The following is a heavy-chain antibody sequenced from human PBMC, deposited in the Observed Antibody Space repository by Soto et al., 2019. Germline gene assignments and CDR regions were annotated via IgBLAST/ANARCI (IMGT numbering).Heavy chain of an antibody. CDR1: GGTFSSYA. CDR3: ARAAYGSGSPYYYYGMDV. Sequence: QVQLVQSGAEVQKPGSSVKVSCKASGGTFSSYAISWVRQAPGQGLEWMGGIIPIFGTANYAQKFQGRVTITADESTSTAYMELSSLRSEDTAVYYCARAAYGSGSPYYYYGMDVLGQGTTVTVSS. CDR2: IIPIFGTA. V-gene: IGHV1-69*01. D-gene: IGHD3-10*01. J-gene: IGHJ6*02.